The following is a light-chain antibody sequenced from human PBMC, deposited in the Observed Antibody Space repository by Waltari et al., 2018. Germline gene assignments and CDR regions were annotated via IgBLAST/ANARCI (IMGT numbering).Light chain of an antibody. CDR1: SSDVGTYKY. CDR3: CSYAGRYTWV. J-gene: IGLJ3*02. Sequence: QSALTQPRSVSGSPGQSVTISCTGTSSDVGTYKYVSWYQQHPGKAPKFMIYDVSQRPSGVPDRFSGSKSGNTASLTISGLQAEDEADYYCCSYAGRYTWVFGGGTKVTVL. CDR2: DVS. V-gene: IGLV2-11*01.